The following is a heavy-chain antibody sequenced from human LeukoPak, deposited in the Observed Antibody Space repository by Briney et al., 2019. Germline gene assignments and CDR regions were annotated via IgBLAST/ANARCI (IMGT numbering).Heavy chain of an antibody. J-gene: IGHJ4*02. CDR2: ISYDGSNK. D-gene: IGHD6-13*01. CDR3: AAEYSSSWY. V-gene: IGHV3-30*03. Sequence: PGGSLRLSCAASGFSFSSYGMHWVRQAPGKGLEWVAVISYDGSNKYYADSVKGRFTISRDNSKNTLYLQMNSLRAEDTAVYYCAAEYSSSWYGGQGTLVTVSS. CDR1: GFSFSSYG.